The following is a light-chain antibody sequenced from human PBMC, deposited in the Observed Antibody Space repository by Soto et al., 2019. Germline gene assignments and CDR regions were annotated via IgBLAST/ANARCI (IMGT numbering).Light chain of an antibody. CDR3: MQALQTRIT. Sequence: DIVMTQSPLSLPVTPGEPASISCRSSQSLLHSNGYNYLDWYLQKPGQSPQLLIYLGSNRASGVPDRFSGSGSGTDFTLKIGRVEAEDVGVYYCMQALQTRITFGQGTRLEIK. V-gene: IGKV2-28*01. CDR1: QSLLHSNGYNY. CDR2: LGS. J-gene: IGKJ5*01.